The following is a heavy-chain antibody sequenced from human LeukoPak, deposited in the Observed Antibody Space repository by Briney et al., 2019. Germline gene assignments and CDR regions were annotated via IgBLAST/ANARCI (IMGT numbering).Heavy chain of an antibody. CDR3: ARTQNSLSDY. Sequence: SGTLSLTCAVSGGSISSSRWWSWVRQPPGKGLEWIGEINHSGSTNYNPSLKSRVTISVDISKNQFSLKLSSVTAADTAVYYCARTQNSLSDYWGQGTLVTVSS. CDR1: GGSISSSRW. J-gene: IGHJ4*02. CDR2: INHSGST. D-gene: IGHD2/OR15-2a*01. V-gene: IGHV4-4*02.